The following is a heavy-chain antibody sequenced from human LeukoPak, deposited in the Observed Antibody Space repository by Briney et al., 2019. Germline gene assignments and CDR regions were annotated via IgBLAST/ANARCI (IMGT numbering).Heavy chain of an antibody. D-gene: IGHD3-3*01. J-gene: IGHJ4*02. Sequence: SVKVSFTASGGTFANYAISWVRKAPGQGLEWMGGIIPIFGTGDSAQKFQGRLTITADESTRTTYMELSSLRSEDTAVYYCAKGHDALRQFVYWAQGTLVTVSS. V-gene: IGHV1-69*13. CDR3: AKGHDALRQFVY. CDR1: GGTFANYA. CDR2: IIPIFGTG.